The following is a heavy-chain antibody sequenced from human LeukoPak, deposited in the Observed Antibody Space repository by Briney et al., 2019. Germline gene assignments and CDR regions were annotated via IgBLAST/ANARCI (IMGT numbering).Heavy chain of an antibody. Sequence: SETLSLTCTVSGGSISSSSYYWGWIRQPPGKGLEWIGGIYYSGSTYYNPSLKSRVTISVDTSKNQFSLKLSSVTAADTAVYYCAREGEGVPAAIWVYWGQGTLVTVSS. CDR3: AREGEGVPAAIWVY. D-gene: IGHD2-2*01. CDR1: GGSISSSSYY. CDR2: IYYSGST. J-gene: IGHJ4*02. V-gene: IGHV4-39*07.